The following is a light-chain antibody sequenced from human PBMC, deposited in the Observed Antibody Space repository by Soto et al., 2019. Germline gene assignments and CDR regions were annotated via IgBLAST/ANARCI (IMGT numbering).Light chain of an antibody. CDR3: QQAFSAEWT. CDR2: GVS. J-gene: IGKJ1*01. Sequence: EIVLTQSPGTLSLSPGERATLSCRTSQGVASSYLAWYQQKPGQAPRLLIYGVSNRATGIPDRFSGSGSGTDFTLTISRLEPEDFATYFCQQAFSAEWTFGQGTKV. CDR1: QGVASSY. V-gene: IGKV3-20*01.